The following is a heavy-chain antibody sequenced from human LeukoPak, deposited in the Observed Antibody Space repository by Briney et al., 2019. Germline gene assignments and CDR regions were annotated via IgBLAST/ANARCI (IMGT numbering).Heavy chain of an antibody. V-gene: IGHV3-30-3*01. CDR3: ARLIGQAAAGPFDAFDI. J-gene: IGHJ3*02. D-gene: IGHD6-13*01. CDR1: GFTFSSYA. Sequence: GRSLRLSCAASGFTFSSYAMHWVRQAPGKGLEWVAVISYDGSNKYYADSVKGRFTISRDNSKNTLYLQMNSLRAEDTAVYYCARLIGQAAAGPFDAFDIWGQGTMDTVSS. CDR2: ISYDGSNK.